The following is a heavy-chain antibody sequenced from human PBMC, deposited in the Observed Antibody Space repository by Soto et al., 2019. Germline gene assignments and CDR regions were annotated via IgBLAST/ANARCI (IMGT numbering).Heavy chain of an antibody. CDR3: AGGHAYNWFDP. J-gene: IGHJ5*02. CDR2: IYYSGST. CDR1: GGSISSYY. V-gene: IGHV4-59*01. Sequence: SETLSVTCTVSGGSISSYYWNWIRQPPGKGLEWIGYIYYSGSTNYNPSLKSRVTISVDTSKNQFSLKLSSVTAADTAVYYCAGGHAYNWFDPWGQGTLVTVSS. D-gene: IGHD3-16*01.